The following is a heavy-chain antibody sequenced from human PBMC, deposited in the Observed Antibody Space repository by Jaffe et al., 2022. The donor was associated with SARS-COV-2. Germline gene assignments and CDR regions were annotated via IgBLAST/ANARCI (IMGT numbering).Heavy chain of an antibody. CDR1: RFTVSTNY. CDR2: IYRGGGT. J-gene: IGHJ4*02. CDR3: AGGLYDSSGPTPY. Sequence: EVQLVESGGGLIQPGGSLRLSCAASRFTVSTNYMSWVRQAPGKGLEWVSIIYRGGGTYYADSVQGRFTISRDNSKNTLYLQMNSLRAEDTAVYYCAGGLYDSSGPTPYWGQGTLVTVSS. V-gene: IGHV3-53*01. D-gene: IGHD3-22*01.